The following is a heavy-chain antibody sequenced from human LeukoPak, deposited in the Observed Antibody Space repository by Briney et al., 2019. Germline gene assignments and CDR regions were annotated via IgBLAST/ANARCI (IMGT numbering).Heavy chain of an antibody. Sequence: GGSLRLSCAASGFTFTYAWMSWVRQAPGKGLEWVGRIKSKADGGPTDYAAPVKGRFTVSRDESESTLYLQTNSLKTEDTAVYYCTKDAYGGKSDYWGQGTLVTVSS. J-gene: IGHJ4*02. V-gene: IGHV3-15*01. CDR3: TKDAYGGKSDY. D-gene: IGHD1-26*01. CDR1: GFTFTYAW. CDR2: IKSKADGGPT.